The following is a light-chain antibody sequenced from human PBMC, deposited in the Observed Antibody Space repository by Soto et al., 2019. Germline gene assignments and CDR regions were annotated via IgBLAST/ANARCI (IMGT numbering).Light chain of an antibody. J-gene: IGKJ1*01. CDR2: GAS. V-gene: IGKV3-20*01. CDR3: QPYGSSPET. CDR1: QSVSSSY. Sequence: EIVLTQSPGTLSLSPGERATLSCRASQSVSSSYLAWYQQKPGQAPRLLIYGASSRATGLPDRFSGSGSGPVFTLTITRLEPEDFAVYYCQPYGSSPETFGQGTKVEIK.